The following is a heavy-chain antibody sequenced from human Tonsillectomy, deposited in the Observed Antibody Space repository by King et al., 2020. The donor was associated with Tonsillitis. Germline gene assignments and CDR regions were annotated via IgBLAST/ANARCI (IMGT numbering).Heavy chain of an antibody. CDR1: GFNLSSYW. J-gene: IGHJ4*02. D-gene: IGHD5-18*01. Sequence: VQLVESGGGLVQPGGSLRLSCAASGFNLSSYWLHWVRQAPGKGLVWFSRIISDGSSISYADSVKGRFTISRDNAKNTRYLQMNSLRVEETAIYYCARGAGGYTYGWGQGTLVTVSS. V-gene: IGHV3-74*01. CDR2: IISDGSSI. CDR3: ARGAGGYTYG.